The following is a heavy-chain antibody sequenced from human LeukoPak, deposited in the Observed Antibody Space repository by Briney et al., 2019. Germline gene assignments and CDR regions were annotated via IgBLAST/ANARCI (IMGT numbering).Heavy chain of an antibody. V-gene: IGHV1-2*02. CDR3: ARDPGPWNAFDI. D-gene: IGHD1-1*01. J-gene: IGHJ3*02. CDR1: GYTFTGYY. Sequence: ASVKVSCKTSGYTFTGYYMHWVRQAPGQGLEWMGWINPNSGGTNYAQKFQGRVTMTRDTSIRTVYMEVSRLRSDDTAVYYCARDPGPWNAFDIWGQGTMVTVSS. CDR2: INPNSGGT.